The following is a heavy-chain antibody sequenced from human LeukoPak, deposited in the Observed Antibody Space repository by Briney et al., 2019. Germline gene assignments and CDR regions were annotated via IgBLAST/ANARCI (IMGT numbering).Heavy chain of an antibody. CDR2: IYTSGST. CDR3: AREVRAPCGDYADY. J-gene: IGHJ4*02. V-gene: IGHV4-4*07. D-gene: IGHD4-17*01. CDR1: GGSISSYY. Sequence: SETLSLTCTVSGGSISSYYWSWIRQPAGKGLEWIGRIYTSGSTNYNPSLKSRVTISVDKSKNQFSLKLSSVTAADTAVYYCAREVRAPCGDYADYWGQGTLVTVSS.